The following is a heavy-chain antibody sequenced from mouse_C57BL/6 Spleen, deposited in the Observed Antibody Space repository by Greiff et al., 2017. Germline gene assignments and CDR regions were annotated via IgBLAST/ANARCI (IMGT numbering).Heavy chain of an antibody. Sequence: QVQLKQPGAELVKPGASVKMSCKASGYTFTSYWITWVKQRPGQGLEWIGDIYPGSGSTNYNEKFKSKATLTVDTSSSTAYMQLSSLTSEDSAVYYCAREDYYGRGFDYWGQGTTLTVSS. V-gene: IGHV1-55*01. CDR2: IYPGSGST. CDR1: GYTFTSYW. D-gene: IGHD1-1*01. J-gene: IGHJ2*01. CDR3: AREDYYGRGFDY.